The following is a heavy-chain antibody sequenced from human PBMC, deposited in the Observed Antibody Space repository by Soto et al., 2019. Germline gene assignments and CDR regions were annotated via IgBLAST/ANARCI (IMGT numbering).Heavy chain of an antibody. Sequence: ETLSLTCAVYGGSFSDTYWNWFRQPPGKGLEWIGEINHNTNTIYNPSLTSRVTISVDTSKNQFSLTLISVTAADTAVYYCARHTPALSISDHWGQGTMVTVSS. V-gene: IGHV4-34*01. CDR1: GGSFSDTY. CDR2: INHNTNT. CDR3: ARHTPALSISDH. D-gene: IGHD2-15*01. J-gene: IGHJ3*01.